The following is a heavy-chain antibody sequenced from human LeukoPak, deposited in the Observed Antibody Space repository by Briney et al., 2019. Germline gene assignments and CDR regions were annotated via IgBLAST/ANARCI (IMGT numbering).Heavy chain of an antibody. CDR1: GFTFSSYG. D-gene: IGHD5-24*01. V-gene: IGHV3-33*01. Sequence: GGSLRLSCAASGFTFSSYGMPWVRQAPGKGLEWVAVIWYDGSNKYYADSVKGRFTISRDNSKNTLYLQMNSLRAEDTAVYYCARDKGDGYWYYFDYWGQGTLVTVSS. J-gene: IGHJ4*02. CDR3: ARDKGDGYWYYFDY. CDR2: IWYDGSNK.